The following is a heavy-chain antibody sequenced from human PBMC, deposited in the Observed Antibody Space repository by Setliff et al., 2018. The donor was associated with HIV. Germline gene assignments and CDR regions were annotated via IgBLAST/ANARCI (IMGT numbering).Heavy chain of an antibody. CDR1: GYDFSSYS. J-gene: IGHJ4*02. CDR2: ISGLTGEV. Sequence: ASVKVSCKASGYDFSSYSMMWVRQTPGQGLEWLGWISGLTGEVRLAEEFQGRVTLTTSAYTAYMELKSLRSEDRGVYYCARGGLGFLDWCLPDSWGQGTLVTVSS. D-gene: IGHD2-21*02. CDR3: ARGGLGFLDWCLPDS. V-gene: IGHV1-18*04.